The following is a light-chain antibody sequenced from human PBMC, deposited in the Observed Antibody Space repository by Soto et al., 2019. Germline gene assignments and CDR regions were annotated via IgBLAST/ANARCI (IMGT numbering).Light chain of an antibody. J-gene: IGKJ1*01. V-gene: IGKV1-5*03. CDR1: QSINTY. CDR3: KHYSSYSWT. CDR2: KAF. Sequence: DIQMTQSPSSLSASVGDRVTITCRASQSINTYLNWYQQKPGKAPKLLIYKAFNLESGVPSTFSGRGSGTEFTLTISSMQPDDFASYVCKHYSSYSWTVGPGTKGEIK.